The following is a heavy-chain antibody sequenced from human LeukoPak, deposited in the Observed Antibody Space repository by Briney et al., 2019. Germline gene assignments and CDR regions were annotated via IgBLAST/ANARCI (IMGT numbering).Heavy chain of an antibody. V-gene: IGHV3-33*01. CDR1: GFTFSSYG. CDR3: ARDPYTYYDYVWGADY. Sequence: PGRSLRLSCAAFGFTFSSYGMHWVRQAPGKGLEWVAVIWYDGSNKYYADSVKGRFTISRDNSKNTLYLQMNSLRAEDTAVYYCARDPYTYYDYVWGADYWGQGTLVTVSS. CDR2: IWYDGSNK. D-gene: IGHD3-16*01. J-gene: IGHJ4*02.